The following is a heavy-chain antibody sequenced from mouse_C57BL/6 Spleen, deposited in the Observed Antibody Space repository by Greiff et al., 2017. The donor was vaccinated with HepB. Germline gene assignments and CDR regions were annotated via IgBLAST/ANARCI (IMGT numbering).Heavy chain of an antibody. J-gene: IGHJ1*03. Sequence: DVHLVESGGGLVKPGGSLKLSCAASGFTFSSYAMSWVRQTPEKRLEWVATISDGGSYTYYPDNVKGRFTISRDNAKNNLYLQMSHLKSEDTAMYYCARGLYYYDVWGTGTTVTVSS. CDR1: GFTFSSYA. D-gene: IGHD1-1*01. CDR3: ARGLYYYDV. CDR2: ISDGGSYT. V-gene: IGHV5-4*01.